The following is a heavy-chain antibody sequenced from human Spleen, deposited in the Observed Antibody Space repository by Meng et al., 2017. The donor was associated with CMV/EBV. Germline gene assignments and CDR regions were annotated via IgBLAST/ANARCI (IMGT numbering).Heavy chain of an antibody. CDR2: NSNSGTT. Sequence: DSGGYISSGGTYRTWIRQHPGRGLEWIGYNSNSGTTFYNPSLSSRITISVDTSNNRFSLKLSSVTAADTAVYSCARGSGFPYWYFDFWGQGALVTVSS. D-gene: IGHD3-3*01. J-gene: IGHJ4*02. CDR3: ARGSGFPYWYFDF. V-gene: IGHV4-31*02. CDR1: GGYISSGGTY.